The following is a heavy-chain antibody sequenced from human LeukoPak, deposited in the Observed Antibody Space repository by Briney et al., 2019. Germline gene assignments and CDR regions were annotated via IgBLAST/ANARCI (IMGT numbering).Heavy chain of an antibody. Sequence: GSLRLSCAASGFTVSTNYMSWIRQPPGKGLEWIGEINHSGSTNYNPSLKSRVTISVDTSKNQFSLKLSSVTAADTAVYYCARGPRAQIDYWGQGTLVTVSS. V-gene: IGHV4-34*01. CDR1: GFTVSTNY. J-gene: IGHJ4*02. CDR3: ARGPRAQIDY. CDR2: INHSGST.